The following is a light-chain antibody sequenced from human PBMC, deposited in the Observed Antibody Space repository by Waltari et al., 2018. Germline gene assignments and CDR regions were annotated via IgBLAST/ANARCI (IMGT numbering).Light chain of an antibody. CDR2: GAS. CDR1: QSVSSSS. Sequence: EMVLTQSPGTLSLSPGDRATLSCRASQSVSSSSVAWYQQKPGQAPRLLISGASSRATGIPDRFSGSGSGTDFTLTISRLEPEDFAVYYCQQYGSSPRTFGQGTKVEIK. CDR3: QQYGSSPRT. J-gene: IGKJ1*01. V-gene: IGKV3-20*01.